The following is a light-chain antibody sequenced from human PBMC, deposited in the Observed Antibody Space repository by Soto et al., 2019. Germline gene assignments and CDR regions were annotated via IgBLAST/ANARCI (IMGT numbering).Light chain of an antibody. Sequence: DIQLTQSPSTLSASVGDRVTITCRASQSISSWLAWYQQKPGKAPKLLIYDASSFESGVPSRFSGSGSGTEFTLTISSLQPDDFATYYCQQYNSYSPRTFGQGTRWIS. CDR3: QQYNSYSPRT. CDR1: QSISSW. V-gene: IGKV1-5*01. CDR2: DAS. J-gene: IGKJ1*01.